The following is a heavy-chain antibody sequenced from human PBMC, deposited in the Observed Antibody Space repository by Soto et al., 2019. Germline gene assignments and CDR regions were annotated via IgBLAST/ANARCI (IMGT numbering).Heavy chain of an antibody. CDR2: ISSSSSYI. CDR1: GFTFSSNS. Sequence: EVQLVESGGGLVKPGGSLRLSCAASGFTFSSNSMNWVRQAPGKGLEWVSSISSSSSYIYYANSVKGRFTISRDNAKNSLYLQMNSLRAEDTAVYYCARHSYSSTPRGYWGEGTLVTVSS. V-gene: IGHV3-21*01. CDR3: ARHSYSSTPRGY. J-gene: IGHJ4*02. D-gene: IGHD6-19*01.